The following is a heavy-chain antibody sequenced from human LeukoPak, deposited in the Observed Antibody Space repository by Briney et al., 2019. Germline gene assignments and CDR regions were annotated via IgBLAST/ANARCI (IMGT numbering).Heavy chain of an antibody. CDR1: GFTFSSYA. V-gene: IGHV3-64*01. J-gene: IGHJ3*02. CDR2: ISSDGGST. CDR3: ARNRGGNDVFDI. D-gene: IGHD4-23*01. Sequence: GGCLRLSCAASGFTFSSYAMHWARQAPGKGLEYVSAISSDGGSTYYANSVKGRFTISRDHSKNTLYLQMGSLRAEDMAVYYCARNRGGNDVFDIWGQEPMDTVSS.